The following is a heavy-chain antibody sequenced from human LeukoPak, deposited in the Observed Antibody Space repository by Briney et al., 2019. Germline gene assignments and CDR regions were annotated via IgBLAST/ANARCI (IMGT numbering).Heavy chain of an antibody. J-gene: IGHJ6*02. CDR3: AREVGSTVTYYDYHGLDV. CDR1: GFTLSSNS. V-gene: IGHV3-48*04. Sequence: PGGSLRLSCAASGFTLSSNSMNWVRQAPGKGLEWVSDISSGSSTIHYADSVKGRFTISRDNAKNSLYLQLNSLRAEDTAVYYCAREVGSTVTYYDYHGLDVWGQGTTVTVSS. CDR2: ISSGSSTI. D-gene: IGHD4-17*01.